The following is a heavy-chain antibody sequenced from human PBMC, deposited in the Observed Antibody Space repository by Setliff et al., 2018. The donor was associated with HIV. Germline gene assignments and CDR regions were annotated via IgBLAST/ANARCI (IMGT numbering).Heavy chain of an antibody. Sequence: LRLSCAASGFTFSSYSMNWVRQAPGKGLEWVSSISSSSSYIYYADSVKGRFTISRDNAKNSLYLQMNSLRAEDTAEYYCARAPYYYDSSGYLDYWGQGTLVTVSS. CDR3: ARAPYYYDSSGYLDY. J-gene: IGHJ4*02. V-gene: IGHV3-21*01. D-gene: IGHD3-22*01. CDR1: GFTFSSYS. CDR2: ISSSSSYI.